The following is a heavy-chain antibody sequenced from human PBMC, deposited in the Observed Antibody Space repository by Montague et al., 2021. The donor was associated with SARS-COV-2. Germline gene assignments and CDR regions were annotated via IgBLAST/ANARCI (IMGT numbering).Heavy chain of an antibody. V-gene: IGHV2-5*02. CDR2: IYWDDDK. CDR3: ARIPEYSSGGGPDWYFDL. J-gene: IGHJ2*01. Sequence: PALVKPTQTLTLTCTFSGFSLSTTGVGVGWIRQPPGKALEWLALIYWDDDKRYSPSLKTRLAITEDTSKNQVVLTMTDMDPVDTGTYYCARIPEYSSGGGPDWYFDLWGRGTLVTVSS. CDR1: GFSLSTTGVG. D-gene: IGHD6-19*01.